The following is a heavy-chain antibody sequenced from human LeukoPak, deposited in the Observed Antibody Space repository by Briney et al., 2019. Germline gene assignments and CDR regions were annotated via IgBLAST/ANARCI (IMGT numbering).Heavy chain of an antibody. CDR2: IYYSGST. J-gene: IGHJ4*02. Sequence: PSETLSLTCAVYGGSFSGYYWSWIRQPPGKGLEWIGSIYYSGSTYYNPSLKSRVTISVDTSKNQFSLKLSSVTAADTAVYYCARGSLWFGESKSFDYWGQGTLVTVSS. CDR3: ARGSLWFGESKSFDY. D-gene: IGHD3-10*01. CDR1: GGSFSGYY. V-gene: IGHV4-34*01.